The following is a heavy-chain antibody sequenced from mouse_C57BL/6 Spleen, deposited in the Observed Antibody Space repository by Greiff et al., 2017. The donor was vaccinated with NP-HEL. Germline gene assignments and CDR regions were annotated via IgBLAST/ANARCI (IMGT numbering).Heavy chain of an antibody. V-gene: IGHV5-16*01. CDR3: AREPSYSWYFDV. D-gene: IGHD1-1*01. CDR1: GFTFSDYY. J-gene: IGHJ1*03. Sequence: EVQLVESEGGLVQPGSSMKLSCTASGFTFSDYYMAWVRQVPEKGLEWVANINYDGSSTYYLDSLKSRFIISRDNAKNILYLQMSSLKSEDTATYYCAREPSYSWYFDVWGTGTTVTVSS. CDR2: INYDGSST.